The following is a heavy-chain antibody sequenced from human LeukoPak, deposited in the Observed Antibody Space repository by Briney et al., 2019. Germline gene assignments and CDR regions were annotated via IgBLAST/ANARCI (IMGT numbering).Heavy chain of an antibody. Sequence: VASVKVSCKASGYTFTGYYMHWVRQAPGQGLEWMGWINPNSGGTNYAQKFQGRVTMTRDTSISTACMELSRLRSDDTAVYYCARRYCSGGSCYKWVSTWFDPWGQGTLVIVSS. CDR2: INPNSGGT. J-gene: IGHJ5*02. V-gene: IGHV1-2*02. CDR3: ARRYCSGGSCYKWVSTWFDP. D-gene: IGHD2-15*01. CDR1: GYTFTGYY.